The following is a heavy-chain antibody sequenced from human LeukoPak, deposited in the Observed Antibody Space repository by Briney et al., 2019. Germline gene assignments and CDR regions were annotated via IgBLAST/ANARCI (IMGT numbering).Heavy chain of an antibody. J-gene: IGHJ4*02. D-gene: IGHD6-19*01. CDR3: AKSYSSGWHVFDS. V-gene: IGHV3-66*01. CDR1: GFSVSSNY. CDR2: IYSGATT. Sequence: GGCLRLSCVASGFSVSSNYMSWVRQAPGKGLEWVSVIYSGATTYYADSVNGRFTISRDNSKNTLYLQMNSLRAEDTAVYYCAKSYSSGWHVFDSWGQGTLVPVSS.